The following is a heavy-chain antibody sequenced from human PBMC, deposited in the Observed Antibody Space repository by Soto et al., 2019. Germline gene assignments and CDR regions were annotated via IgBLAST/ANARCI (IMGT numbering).Heavy chain of an antibody. V-gene: IGHV1-18*01. CDR3: AGDGYNWKFGLFDP. J-gene: IGHJ5*02. CDR2: ISAYNGNT. D-gene: IGHD1-20*01. CDR1: GYTFTSYG. Sequence: ASVKVSCKASGYTFTSYGISWVRQAPGQGLEWMGWISAYNGNTNYAQKLQGRVTMTTDTSTSTAYMELRSLRSDDTAVYYCAGDGYNWKFGLFDPWGQGTLVTVSS.